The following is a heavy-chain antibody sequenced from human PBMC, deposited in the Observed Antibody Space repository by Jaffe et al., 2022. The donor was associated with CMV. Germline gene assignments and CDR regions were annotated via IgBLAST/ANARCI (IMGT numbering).Heavy chain of an antibody. CDR1: GGSFSGYY. Sequence: QVQLQQWGAGLLKPSETLSLTCAVYGGSFSGYYWSWIRQPPGKGLEWIGEINHSGSTNYNPSLKSRVTISVDTSKNQFSLKLSSVTAADTAVYYCARVVVVPAAIFYYYYGMDVWGQGTTVTVSS. D-gene: IGHD2-2*01. J-gene: IGHJ6*02. CDR3: ARVVVVPAAIFYYYYGMDV. V-gene: IGHV4-34*01. CDR2: INHSGST.